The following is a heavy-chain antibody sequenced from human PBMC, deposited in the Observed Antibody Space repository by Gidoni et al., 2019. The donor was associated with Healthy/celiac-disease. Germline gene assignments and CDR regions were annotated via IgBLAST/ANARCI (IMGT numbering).Heavy chain of an antibody. CDR1: GYTLTELS. D-gene: IGHD6-6*01. CDR3: ATDPGYRSSFFN. V-gene: IGHV1-24*01. Sequence: QVQLVQSGAEGKKPGDSVKVSCKVSGYTLTELSLHWVRQAPGNGLEWMGGFDPEDGETIYAQKFQGRVTMTEDTSTDTAYMELSSLRSEDTAVYYCATDPGYRSSFFNWGQGTLVTVSS. CDR2: FDPEDGET. J-gene: IGHJ4*02.